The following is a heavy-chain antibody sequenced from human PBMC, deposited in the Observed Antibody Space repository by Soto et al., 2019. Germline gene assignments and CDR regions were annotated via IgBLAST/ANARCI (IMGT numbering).Heavy chain of an antibody. Sequence: LPSTASAVIPSNGAMLLFRLAPEKRLEYVSHISSDGGTTYYTDSVRARFTISRDDSKNTLYLQMRSVRPDDTAVYYCVYDFQAGIESGISASGQRILFTDS. V-gene: IGHV3-64D*06. CDR3: VYDFQAGIESGISASGQRILFTDS. CDR1: AVIPSNGA. D-gene: IGHD3-16*01. CDR2: ISSDGGTT. J-gene: IGHJ5*01.